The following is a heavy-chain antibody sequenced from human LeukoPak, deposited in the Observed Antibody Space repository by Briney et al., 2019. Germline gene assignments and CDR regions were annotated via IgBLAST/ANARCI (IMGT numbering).Heavy chain of an antibody. CDR1: GFTVSSNY. D-gene: IGHD5/OR15-5a*01. J-gene: IGHJ1*01. V-gene: IGHV3-53*01. Sequence: QTGGSLRLSCAASGFTVSSNYMSWVRQAPGKGLEWFSVIYSGGSTYYEDSVKGRFTIYRDNDKNSLYLQMNSLRADDTALYYCTRDPAHYLRNGFYESWGQGTLVTVSS. CDR3: TRDPAHYLRNGFYES. CDR2: IYSGGST.